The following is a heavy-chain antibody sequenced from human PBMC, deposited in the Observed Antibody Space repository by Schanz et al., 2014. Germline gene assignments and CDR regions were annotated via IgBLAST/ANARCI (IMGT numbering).Heavy chain of an antibody. CDR1: GFTFSSYA. V-gene: IGHV3-23*01. D-gene: IGHD3-9*01. J-gene: IGHJ4*02. CDR3: AKQIHDDILTVTRN. CDR2: LSGSDGST. Sequence: EVQLLESGGGLVQPGGSLRLSCAASGFTFSSYAMSWVRQAPGKGMEWVSALSGSDGSTYYADSVKARFTISRDNTKNTLELQMISLRAEDTAVYYCAKQIHDDILTVTRNWGQGTLVTVSS.